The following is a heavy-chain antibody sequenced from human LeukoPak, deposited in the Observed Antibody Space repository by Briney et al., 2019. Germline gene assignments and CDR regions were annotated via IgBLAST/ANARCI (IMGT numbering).Heavy chain of an antibody. V-gene: IGHV3-7*01. Sequence: PGGSLRLSCAASGFIFSSYWMTWVRQAPGKGLEWVANIKQAGSENSYVDSVKGRFTISRDNAKNSLYLQINSLRAEDTAVYYCARDSRSGWYWDYWGQGTLVTVSS. J-gene: IGHJ4*02. CDR2: IKQAGSEN. D-gene: IGHD6-19*01. CDR3: ARDSRSGWYWDY. CDR1: GFIFSSYW.